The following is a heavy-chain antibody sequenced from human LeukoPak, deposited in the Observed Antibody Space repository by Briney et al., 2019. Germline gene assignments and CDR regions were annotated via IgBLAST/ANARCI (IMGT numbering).Heavy chain of an antibody. V-gene: IGHV3-23*01. Sequence: PGGSLRLSCAVSGFTFSSFAMSWVRRAPGKGLEWVSAVSGSGGATYYADSVKGRFTISRDNSENTLYVQMHSLRAEDTAIYYCAKDRVAVAGAGPFDSWGQGTLVTVSS. CDR3: AKDRVAVAGAGPFDS. J-gene: IGHJ4*02. CDR2: VSGSGGAT. CDR1: GFTFSSFA. D-gene: IGHD6-19*01.